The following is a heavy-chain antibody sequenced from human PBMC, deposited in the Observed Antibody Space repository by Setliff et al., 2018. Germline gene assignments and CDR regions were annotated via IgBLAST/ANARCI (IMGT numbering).Heavy chain of an antibody. CDR1: GGSISTYY. J-gene: IGHJ4*02. D-gene: IGHD2-21*01. Sequence: SETLSLTCTVSGGSISTYYWSWIRQPPGKGLEWIGSISPGRSINYNPSLRSRVTISGDTSKNQISLNLSSLTAADTAVYYCARSGMPRLLYVGYWGLGTLVTVSS. CDR2: ISPGRSI. V-gene: IGHV4-4*08. CDR3: ARSGMPRLLYVGY.